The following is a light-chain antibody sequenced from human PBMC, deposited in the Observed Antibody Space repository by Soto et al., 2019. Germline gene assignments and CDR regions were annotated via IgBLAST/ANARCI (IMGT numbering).Light chain of an antibody. CDR3: CSFTSITTYV. J-gene: IGLJ1*01. CDR2: EVS. Sequence: LTQPASVSGSLGQSINISCTRTSSDVGAYNYVSWYQQQPGKAPKLMISEVSNRRSGVSNRFSGSKSGNTASLIISGLQAEDEADYYCCSFTSITTYVFGTGTKVTVL. CDR1: SSDVGAYNY. V-gene: IGLV2-14*01.